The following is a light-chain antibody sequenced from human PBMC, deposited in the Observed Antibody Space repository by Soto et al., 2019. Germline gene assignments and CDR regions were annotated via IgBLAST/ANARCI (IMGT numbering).Light chain of an antibody. J-gene: IGKJ4*01. V-gene: IGKV3-15*01. Sequence: EIVVTQSPATLSVSPGERATLSCRASQSVSSNLAWYQQKPGQAPRLLIYGASTRATGIPARFSGTGSGTEFTLTISSLQSADFAVYYCQQYNNWPLTFGGGTKVEIK. CDR1: QSVSSN. CDR2: GAS. CDR3: QQYNNWPLT.